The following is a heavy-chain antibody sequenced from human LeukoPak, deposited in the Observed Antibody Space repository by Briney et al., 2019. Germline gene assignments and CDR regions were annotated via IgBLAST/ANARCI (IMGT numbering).Heavy chain of an antibody. CDR2: ISYDGDKQ. Sequence: GGSLRLSCAATGFTFNTFAMHWVRQAPSKGLEWLGLISYDGDKQIYPASVKGRFSFSRDNSNNTLYLQMNSLRAEDTAVYYCAGGVTASHYYYYMDVWGKGTTVTVSS. CDR1: GFTFNTFA. J-gene: IGHJ6*03. V-gene: IGHV3-30-3*01. CDR3: AGGVTASHYYYYMDV. D-gene: IGHD2-21*02.